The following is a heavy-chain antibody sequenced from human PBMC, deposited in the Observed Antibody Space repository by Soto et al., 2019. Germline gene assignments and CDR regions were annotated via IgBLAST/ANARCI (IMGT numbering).Heavy chain of an antibody. CDR3: ARWDYGYYARFDY. V-gene: IGHV1-8*01. D-gene: IGHD4-17*01. J-gene: IGHJ4*02. CDR1: GYTFTSHD. CDR2: MNPISGNT. Sequence: QVQLVQSGAEVKKSGASVKVSCKASGYTFTSHDINWVRQATGQGLEWMGWMNPISGNTGYEQKFQGRVTMTRNTSISTAYMELSSLRSEDTAVYYCARWDYGYYARFDYWGQGTLVTVSS.